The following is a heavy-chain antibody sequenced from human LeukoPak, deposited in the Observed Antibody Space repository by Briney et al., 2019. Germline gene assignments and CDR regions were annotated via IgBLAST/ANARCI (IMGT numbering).Heavy chain of an antibody. V-gene: IGHV1-58*02. J-gene: IGHJ4*02. CDR2: TVVGSGNT. D-gene: IGHD3-22*01. CDR3: AAAQDDSSGYPPDY. Sequence: ASVKVSCKASGFTFTSSAMQWVRQARGQRLEWIGWTVVGSGNTNYAQKFQERVTITRDMSTSTAYMELSSLRSEDTAVYYCAAAQDDSSGYPPDYWGQGILVTVSS. CDR1: GFTFTSSA.